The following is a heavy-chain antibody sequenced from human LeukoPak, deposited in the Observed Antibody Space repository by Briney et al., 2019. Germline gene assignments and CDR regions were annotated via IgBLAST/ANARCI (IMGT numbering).Heavy chain of an antibody. CDR3: ARVRAVGATTVNWYFDL. CDR2: CHYSGNT. CDR1: GGSISSNY. V-gene: IGHV4-59*12. Sequence: SETLSLTCTISGGSISSNYWSWIRQPPGKGLEWIGYCHYSGNTNYNPSLKSRATISVDKSKNQFSLKLSSVTAADTAVYYCARVRAVGATTVNWYFDLWGRGTLVTVSS. D-gene: IGHD1-26*01. J-gene: IGHJ2*01.